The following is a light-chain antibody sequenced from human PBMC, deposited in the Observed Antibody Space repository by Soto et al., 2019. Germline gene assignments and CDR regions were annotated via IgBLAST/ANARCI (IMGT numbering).Light chain of an antibody. CDR1: QNINNW. CDR3: QQYDGN. Sequence: DIQLTQSPSTLSASVGDRVTLTCRASQNINNWLAWYQQKPGKAPKVQIYDASSLESGVPSRFSGSGSGTEFTLTISSLQPDDFATYYCQQYDGNFGPGTKVDIK. J-gene: IGKJ3*01. V-gene: IGKV1-5*01. CDR2: DAS.